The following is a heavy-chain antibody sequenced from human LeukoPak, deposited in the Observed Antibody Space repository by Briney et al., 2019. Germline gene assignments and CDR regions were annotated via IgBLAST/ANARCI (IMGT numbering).Heavy chain of an antibody. Sequence: PGGSLRLSCAASGFTFSDYYMSWIRQAPGKGLEWVSYISSSGSTIYYADSVKGRFTISRDNAKNSLYLQMNSLRAEDTAMYYCARVGEDTARSFDYWGQGTLVTVSS. CDR3: ARVGEDTARSFDY. CDR2: ISSSGSTI. CDR1: GFTFSDYY. V-gene: IGHV3-11*01. J-gene: IGHJ4*02. D-gene: IGHD5-18*01.